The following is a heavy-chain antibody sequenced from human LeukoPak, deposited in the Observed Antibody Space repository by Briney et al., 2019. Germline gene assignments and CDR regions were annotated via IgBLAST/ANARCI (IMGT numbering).Heavy chain of an antibody. J-gene: IGHJ4*02. Sequence: PGVSVRLFCAASGFIPSSNCMSWVSQARGRGLEWVSVIYSGWSTYYSDDVKGRFTISRDNSKNTLYLQMNSLRAEDTALYYCARDTGSGGDYWGQGTLVTVSS. D-gene: IGHD1-1*01. CDR1: GFIPSSNC. V-gene: IGHV3-66*02. CDR2: IYSGWST. CDR3: ARDTGSGGDY.